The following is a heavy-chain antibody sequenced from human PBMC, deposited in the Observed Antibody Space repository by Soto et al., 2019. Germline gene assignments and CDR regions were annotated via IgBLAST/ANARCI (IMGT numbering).Heavy chain of an antibody. D-gene: IGHD1-26*01. CDR3: ARGPPAGIVFRWFDP. V-gene: IGHV4-39*01. J-gene: IGHJ5*02. CDR2: IYYSGST. CDR1: GGSISSSSYY. Sequence: SETLSLTCTVSGGSISSSSYYWGWIRQPPGKGLEWIGSIYYSGSTYYNPSLKSRVTISVDTSKNQFSLKLSSVTAADTAVYYCARGPPAGIVFRWFDPWGQGTLVTVSS.